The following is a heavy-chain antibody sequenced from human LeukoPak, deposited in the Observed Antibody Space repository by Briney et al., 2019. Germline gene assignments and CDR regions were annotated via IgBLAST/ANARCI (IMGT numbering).Heavy chain of an antibody. J-gene: IGHJ4*02. CDR2: ISDCNGDK. Sequence: ASVTVSCQASGCTFISYVITGVRQPPGQGLAWMGWISDCNGDKDYAQKFQGRITMTTDTSAPTAHLELRSLRSDDTALYYCARDLTTYGQRSFFDYWGQGTLVTVSS. CDR1: GCTFISYV. CDR3: ARDLTTYGQRSFFDY. D-gene: IGHD1-26*01. V-gene: IGHV1-18*01.